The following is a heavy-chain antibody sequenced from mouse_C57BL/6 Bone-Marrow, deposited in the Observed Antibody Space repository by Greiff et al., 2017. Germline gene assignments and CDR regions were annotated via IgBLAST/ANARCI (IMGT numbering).Heavy chain of an antibody. J-gene: IGHJ3*01. CDR1: GYTFTSYW. D-gene: IGHD2-1*01. CDR2: IDPSDSYT. Sequence: QVQLQQPGAELVKPGASVKLSCKASGYTFTSYWMQWVNQRPGQGLEWIGEIDPSDSYTNYNQKFKGKATLTVDTSASTAYMQLSSLTSEDSAVYYCAREVYYGLSYWCQGNLVTVSA. V-gene: IGHV1-50*01. CDR3: AREVYYGLSY.